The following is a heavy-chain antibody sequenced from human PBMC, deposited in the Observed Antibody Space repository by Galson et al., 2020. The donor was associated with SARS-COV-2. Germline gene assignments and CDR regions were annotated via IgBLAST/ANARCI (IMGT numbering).Heavy chain of an antibody. V-gene: IGHV3-15*01. J-gene: IGHJ4*02. Sequence: GGSLRLSCAASGFTFSNAWMSWVRQAPGKGLEWVGRIKSKTDGGTTDYAAPVKGRFTISRDDSKNTLYLQMNSLKTEDTAVYYCTTNRWAKYCSSTSCYTYYFDYWGQGTLVTVSS. D-gene: IGHD2-2*01. CDR1: GFTFSNAW. CDR2: IKSKTDGGTT. CDR3: TTNRWAKYCSSTSCYTYYFDY.